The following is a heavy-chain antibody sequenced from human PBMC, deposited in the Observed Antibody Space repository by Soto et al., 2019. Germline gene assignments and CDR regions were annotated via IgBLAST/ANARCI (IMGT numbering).Heavy chain of an antibody. CDR3: ARDLNTGYVGDY. D-gene: IGHD5-12*01. V-gene: IGHV3-33*01. CDR2: IWFDGSRQ. J-gene: IGHJ4*02. Sequence: QVQLVESGGGVVQPGTSLRLSCVASGFTFRASGMHWVRQTPGKGLEWVAIIWFDGSRQYYADSVKGRFTISRDNPGSTLFLHMNDLRIEDTAMYYCARDLNTGYVGDYWGQGALVVVSS. CDR1: GFTFRASG.